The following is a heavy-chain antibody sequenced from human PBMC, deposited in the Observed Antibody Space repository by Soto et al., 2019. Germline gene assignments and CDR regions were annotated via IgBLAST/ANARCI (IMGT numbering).Heavy chain of an antibody. CDR1: GFTFSSYA. D-gene: IGHD1-1*01. V-gene: IGHV3-30*04. CDR2: MSYDGRNK. CDR3: XXXXXXXXXXGTDY. J-gene: IGHJ4*02. Sequence: QVQLVESGGGVVPPGRSLRLSCAASGFTFSSYAMHWVRQAPGKGLEWVAIMSYDGRNKYYADSVKGRFTISRDNSKXXXXXXXXXXXXXXXXXXXXXXXXXXXXXXGTDYWGQGTLVTVSS.